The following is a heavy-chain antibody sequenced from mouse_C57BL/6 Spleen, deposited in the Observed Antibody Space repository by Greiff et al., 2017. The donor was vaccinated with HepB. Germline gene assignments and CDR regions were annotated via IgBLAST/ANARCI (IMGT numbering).Heavy chain of an antibody. CDR3: AHGSSSYYAMDY. V-gene: IGHV1-64*01. CDR2: IHPNSGST. D-gene: IGHD1-1*01. CDR1: GYTFTSYW. J-gene: IGHJ4*01. Sequence: QVQLQQPGAELVKPGASVKLSCKASGYTFTSYWMHWVKQRPGQGLEWIGMIHPNSGSTNYNEKFKSKATLTVDKSSSTAYMQLSSLTSEDSAVYYCAHGSSSYYAMDYWGQGTSVTVSS.